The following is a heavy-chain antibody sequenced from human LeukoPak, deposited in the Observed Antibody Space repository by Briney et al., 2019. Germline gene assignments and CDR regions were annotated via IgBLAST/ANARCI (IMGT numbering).Heavy chain of an antibody. D-gene: IGHD1-1*01. CDR1: GFTFSSYY. J-gene: IGHJ3*02. CDR3: AREDRVDNSPGTFDI. Sequence: PGGSVRLSCAASGFTFSSYYMHWVRQAPGKGPAWVGRINSDGSSTNYADSVKGRFTISRDNAKNTLYLQMNSLRAEDTAVFYCAREDRVDNSPGTFDIWGQGTMVIVSS. CDR2: INSDGSST. V-gene: IGHV3-74*01.